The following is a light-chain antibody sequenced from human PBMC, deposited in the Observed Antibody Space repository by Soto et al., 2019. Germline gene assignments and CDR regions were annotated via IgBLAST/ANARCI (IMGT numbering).Light chain of an antibody. CDR2: DVS. J-gene: IGKJ4*01. Sequence: DIQMTQSPSSLSASVGDRVTITCQASQDIRNNLNWYQQKPGKAPKLLIYDVSNLKTGVPSRFSGSRSGTDFTFTISSLQHEDIERYYCQHYDNLPLILRGGTKVDIK. V-gene: IGKV1-33*01. CDR3: QHYDNLPLI. CDR1: QDIRNN.